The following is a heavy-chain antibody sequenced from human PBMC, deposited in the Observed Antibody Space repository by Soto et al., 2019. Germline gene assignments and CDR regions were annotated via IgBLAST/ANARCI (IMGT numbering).Heavy chain of an antibody. Sequence: PGGSLGLSCAASGFTLSSYWVSWVRQAPGKGLEWVANIKQDGSEKYYVDSVKGRFTISRDNAKNSLYLQMNSLRAEDTAVYYCARDPTTVVTPNYFDYWGQGTLVTVSS. J-gene: IGHJ4*02. CDR3: ARDPTTVVTPNYFDY. V-gene: IGHV3-7*01. CDR2: IKQDGSEK. CDR1: GFTLSSYW. D-gene: IGHD4-17*01.